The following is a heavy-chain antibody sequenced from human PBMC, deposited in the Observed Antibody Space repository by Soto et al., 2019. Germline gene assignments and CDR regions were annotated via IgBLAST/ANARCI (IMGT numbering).Heavy chain of an antibody. CDR3: AKDQYDSSSWPLDFDF. D-gene: IGHD6-13*01. J-gene: IGHJ4*02. V-gene: IGHV3-23*01. Sequence: EVQLLESGGGLVQPGGSLRLSCAASGFTFRNYVMSWVRQAPGKGLEWVSAISGDGGTTYYADSVKGRFTISRDNSKNTLYLQLNSLRAEDTASYYCAKDQYDSSSWPLDFDFWGQGTLVTVS. CDR2: ISGDGGTT. CDR1: GFTFRNYV.